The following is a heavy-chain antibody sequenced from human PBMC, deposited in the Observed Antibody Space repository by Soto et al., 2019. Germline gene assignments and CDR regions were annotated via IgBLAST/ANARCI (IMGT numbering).Heavy chain of an antibody. CDR1: GFTFSSYE. CDR3: ARDQRVLLWFGESTGYYYYGIDV. Sequence: EVQLVESGGGLVQPGGSLRLSCAASGFTFSSYEMNWVRQAPGKGLEWVSYISSSGSTIYYADSVKGRFTISRDNAKNSLYLQMNSLRAEDTAVYYCARDQRVLLWFGESTGYYYYGIDVWGQGTTVTVSS. CDR2: ISSSGSTI. D-gene: IGHD3-10*01. J-gene: IGHJ6*02. V-gene: IGHV3-48*03.